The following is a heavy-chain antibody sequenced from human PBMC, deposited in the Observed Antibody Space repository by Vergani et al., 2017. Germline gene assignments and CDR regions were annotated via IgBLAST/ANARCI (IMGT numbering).Heavy chain of an antibody. CDR1: GGTFSSYA. J-gene: IGHJ4*02. D-gene: IGHD6-19*01. Sequence: QVQLVQSGAEVKKPGSSVKVSCKASGGTFSSYAISWVRQAPGQGLEWMGRIIPIFGTANYAQKFQGRVTITADESTSTAYMELSSLGSEYTAVYYCARTIAAGTAGAYSSGWIPFAYWGQGTLVTVSS. CDR2: IIPIFGTA. CDR3: ARTIAAGTAGAYSSGWIPFAY. V-gene: IGHV1-69*13.